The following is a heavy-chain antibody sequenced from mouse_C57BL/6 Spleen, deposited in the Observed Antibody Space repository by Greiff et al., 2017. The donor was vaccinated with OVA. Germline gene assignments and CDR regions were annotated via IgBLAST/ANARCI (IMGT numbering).Heavy chain of an antibody. D-gene: IGHD2-4*01. Sequence: EVKVVESGEGLVKPGGSLKLSCAASGFTFSSYAMSWVRQTPEKRLEWVAYISSGGDYIYYADTVKGRFTISRDNARNTLYLQMSSLKSEDTAMYYCTRDQYYDEAMDYWGQGTSVTVSS. J-gene: IGHJ4*01. V-gene: IGHV5-9-1*02. CDR3: TRDQYYDEAMDY. CDR1: GFTFSSYA. CDR2: ISSGGDYI.